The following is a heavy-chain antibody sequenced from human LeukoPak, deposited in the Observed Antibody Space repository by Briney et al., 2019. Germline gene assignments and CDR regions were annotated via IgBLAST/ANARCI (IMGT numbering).Heavy chain of an antibody. J-gene: IGHJ5*02. CDR1: GGSISSYY. CDR3: ASGYCSGGSCYPGWFDP. Sequence: SETLSLTCTVSGGSISSYYWSWIRQPPGKGLEWIGYIYYSGSTNYNPSLKSRVTISVDTSKNQFSLKLSSVTAADTAVYYCASGYCSGGSCYPGWFDPWGQGTLVTVSS. CDR2: IYYSGST. D-gene: IGHD2-15*01. V-gene: IGHV4-59*08.